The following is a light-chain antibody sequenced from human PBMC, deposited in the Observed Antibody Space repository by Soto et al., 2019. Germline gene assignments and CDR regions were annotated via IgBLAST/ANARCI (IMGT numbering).Light chain of an antibody. J-gene: IGKJ5*01. CDR2: EAS. CDR1: QSIGLA. V-gene: IGKV3D-15*01. Sequence: EIVLTQSPATLSLSPGERATLSCRASQSIGLAIAWYQHKPGQAPRLLLFEASQRATGIPDRFSGGGSGTEFTLTISSLQSEDFSVYYCQQYNNWPPITFGQGTRLEIK. CDR3: QQYNNWPPIT.